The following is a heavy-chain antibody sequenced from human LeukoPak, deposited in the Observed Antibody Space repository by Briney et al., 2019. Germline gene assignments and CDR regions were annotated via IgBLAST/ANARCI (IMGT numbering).Heavy chain of an antibody. Sequence: GGSLRLSCAASGFTFSSYSMNWVRQAPGKGLEWVSSISSSSSYIYYADSVKGRFTISRDNAKNSLYLQMNSLRAEDTAVYCCARESIYYYGMDVWGQGTTVTVSS. J-gene: IGHJ6*02. CDR1: GFTFSSYS. CDR3: ARESIYYYGMDV. CDR2: ISSSSSYI. V-gene: IGHV3-21*01. D-gene: IGHD6-6*01.